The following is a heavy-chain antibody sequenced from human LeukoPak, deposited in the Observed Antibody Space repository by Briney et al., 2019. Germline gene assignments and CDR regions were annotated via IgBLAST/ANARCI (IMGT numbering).Heavy chain of an antibody. CDR1: GYTFTGYY. V-gene: IGHV1-2*02. D-gene: IGHD3-22*01. CDR3: AGTYYYDSSGYYYSPTFDY. Sequence: ASVKVSCKASGYTFTGYYMHWVRHAPGQGLVWMGWINPHSGGTNYAQKFQGRVTMTRDTSISTAYMELSRLRSDDTAVYYCAGTYYYDSSGYYYSPTFDYWGQGTLVTVSS. CDR2: INPHSGGT. J-gene: IGHJ4*02.